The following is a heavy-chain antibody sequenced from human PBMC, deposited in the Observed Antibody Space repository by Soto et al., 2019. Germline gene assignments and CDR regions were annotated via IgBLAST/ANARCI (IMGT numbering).Heavy chain of an antibody. CDR2: ISSSSSYI. CDR1: GFTFSSYS. D-gene: IGHD2-15*01. V-gene: IGHV3-21*01. J-gene: IGHJ6*02. CDR3: ARDLWVRYCSGGSCSLTPDYYYFYGMDV. Sequence: GGSLRLSCAASGFTFSSYSMNWVRQAPGKGLEWVSSISSSSSYIYYADSVKGRFTISRDNAKNSLYLQMNSLRAEDTAVYYCARDLWVRYCSGGSCSLTPDYYYFYGMDVWGQGTTVTVSS.